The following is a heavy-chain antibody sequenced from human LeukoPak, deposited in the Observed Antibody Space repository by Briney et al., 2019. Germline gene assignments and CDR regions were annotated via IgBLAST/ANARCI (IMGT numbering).Heavy chain of an antibody. D-gene: IGHD4-17*01. V-gene: IGHV6-1*01. CDR3: ARERTTVTNWYYYYYYMDV. Sequence: PSQTLSLTCAISGDSVSSNSAAWNWIRQSPSRGLEWLGRAYYRSKWYNDYAVSVKSRIAINPDTSKNQFSLQLNSVTPEDTAVYYCARERTTVTNWYYYYYYMDVWRKGTTVTVCS. J-gene: IGHJ6*03. CDR2: AYYRSKWYN. CDR1: GDSVSSNSAA.